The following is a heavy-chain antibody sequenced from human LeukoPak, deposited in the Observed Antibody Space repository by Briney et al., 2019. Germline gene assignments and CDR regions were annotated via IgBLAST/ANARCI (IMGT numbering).Heavy chain of an antibody. CDR1: GGSISSYY. CDR2: IYTSGST. V-gene: IGHV4-4*09. D-gene: IGHD3-3*01. Sequence: SETLSLTCTVSGGSISSYYWSWIRQPPGKGLEWIGYIYTSGSTNYNPSLKSRVTISVDTSKNQFSLKLSSVTAADTAVYYCARRRYDFWSGYPLHYYYYYMDVWGKGTMVTVSS. J-gene: IGHJ6*03. CDR3: ARRRYDFWSGYPLHYYYYYMDV.